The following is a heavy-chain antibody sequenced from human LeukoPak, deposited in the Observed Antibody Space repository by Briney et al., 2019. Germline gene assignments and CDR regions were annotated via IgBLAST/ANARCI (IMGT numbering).Heavy chain of an antibody. D-gene: IGHD3-22*01. V-gene: IGHV3-7*01. Sequence: GGSLRLSCAASGFTFSSYSMDWVRQAPGKGLEWVANIKQDGSEKYYVDSVKGRFTISRDNAKNSLYLQMNSLRAEDTAVYYCARDNDYYDSSGYYAFDIWGQGTMVTVSS. CDR1: GFTFSSYS. CDR2: IKQDGSEK. CDR3: ARDNDYYDSSGYYAFDI. J-gene: IGHJ3*02.